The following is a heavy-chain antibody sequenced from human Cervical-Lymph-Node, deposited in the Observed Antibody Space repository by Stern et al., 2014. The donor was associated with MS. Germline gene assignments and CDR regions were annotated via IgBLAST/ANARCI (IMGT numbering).Heavy chain of an antibody. CDR3: ARVSNYYGSGGYFDY. CDR2: ISPYNGNT. J-gene: IGHJ4*02. V-gene: IGHV1-18*01. D-gene: IGHD3-10*01. Sequence: VQLVQSGAEVKTPGASVKVSCKASGYTFTNYGITWVRQAPGQGLEWMGWISPYNGNTNYAQKRQGQLTMTTDTSTSTAYMELRSLRSDDTAVYYCARVSNYYGSGGYFDYWGQGTLLTFSS. CDR1: GYTFTNYG.